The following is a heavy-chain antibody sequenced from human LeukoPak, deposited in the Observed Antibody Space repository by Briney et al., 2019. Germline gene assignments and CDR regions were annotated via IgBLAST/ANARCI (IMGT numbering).Heavy chain of an antibody. V-gene: IGHV2-26*01. CDR3: ARIRSEGYYYGMDV. CDR2: IFSNDEK. CDR1: GFSLSNARMG. J-gene: IGHJ6*02. Sequence: SGPTLVKPTETLTRTCTVSGFSLSNARMGVSWIRQPPGKALEWLAHIFSNDEKSYSTSLKSRLTISKDTSKSQVVLTMTNMDPVDTATYYCARIRSEGYYYGMDVWGQGTTVTVSS.